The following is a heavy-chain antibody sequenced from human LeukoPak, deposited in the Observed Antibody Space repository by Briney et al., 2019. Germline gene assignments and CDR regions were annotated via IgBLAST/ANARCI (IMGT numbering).Heavy chain of an antibody. CDR1: GGSISSSSCY. J-gene: IGHJ4*02. CDR3: ASLPYYYGSGSGWYFDY. D-gene: IGHD3-10*01. Sequence: SETLSLTCTVSGGSISSSSCYWGWIRQPPGKGLEWIGSIYYSGSTYYNPSLKSRVTISVDTSKNQFSLKLSSVTAADTAVYYCASLPYYYGSGSGWYFDYWGQGTLVTVSS. V-gene: IGHV4-39*07. CDR2: IYYSGST.